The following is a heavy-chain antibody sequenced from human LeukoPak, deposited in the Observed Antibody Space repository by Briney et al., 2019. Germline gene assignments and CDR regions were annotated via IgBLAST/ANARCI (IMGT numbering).Heavy chain of an antibody. Sequence: SCAASGFAFSSYAMHWVRQAPGKGGEGVAVISYDGSNKYYADSVKGRFTISRDNSKNTLYLQMNSLRPDDTAVYYCAREMVGAIYFDYWGQGALVTVSS. V-gene: IGHV3-30-3*01. D-gene: IGHD1-26*01. CDR2: ISYDGSNK. J-gene: IGHJ4*02. CDR1: GFAFSSYA. CDR3: AREMVGAIYFDY.